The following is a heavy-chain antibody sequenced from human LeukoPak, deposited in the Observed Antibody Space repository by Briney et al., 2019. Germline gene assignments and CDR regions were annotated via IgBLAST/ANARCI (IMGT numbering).Heavy chain of an antibody. Sequence: ASVKASCKASGYTFTSYGISWVRQAPGQGLEWMGWISAYNGNTNYAQKLQGRVTMTTDTSTSTAYMELRSLRSDDTAVYYCARGGLTGPVLYYGMDVWGQGTTVTVSS. D-gene: IGHD3-9*01. CDR3: ARGGLTGPVLYYGMDV. CDR1: GYTFTSYG. V-gene: IGHV1-18*01. J-gene: IGHJ6*02. CDR2: ISAYNGNT.